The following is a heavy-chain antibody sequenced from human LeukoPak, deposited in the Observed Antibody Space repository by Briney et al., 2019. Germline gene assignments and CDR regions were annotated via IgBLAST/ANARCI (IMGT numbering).Heavy chain of an antibody. CDR1: GGSISSGGYY. J-gene: IGHJ5*02. Sequence: PSETLSLTCTVSGGSISSGGYYWSWIRQHPGKGLEWIGYIYYSGSTYYNPSLKSRVTISVDTSKNQFSLKLSSVTAADTAVYYCARDRIAAALFDPWGQGTLVTVSS. V-gene: IGHV4-31*03. CDR3: ARDRIAAALFDP. D-gene: IGHD6-13*01. CDR2: IYYSGST.